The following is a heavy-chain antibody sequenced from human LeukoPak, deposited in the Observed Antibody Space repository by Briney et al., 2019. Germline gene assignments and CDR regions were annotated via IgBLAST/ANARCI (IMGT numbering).Heavy chain of an antibody. CDR3: AKDTSSSGYYFPSPLDY. CDR1: GFTFSSYG. V-gene: IGHV3-30*02. Sequence: GGSLRLSCAASGFTFSSYGMHWVRQAPGKGLKWVAFIRYDGSNKYYADSVKGRFTISRDNSKNTLYLQMNSLRAEDTAVYYCAKDTSSSGYYFPSPLDYWGQGTLVTVSS. D-gene: IGHD3-22*01. J-gene: IGHJ4*02. CDR2: IRYDGSNK.